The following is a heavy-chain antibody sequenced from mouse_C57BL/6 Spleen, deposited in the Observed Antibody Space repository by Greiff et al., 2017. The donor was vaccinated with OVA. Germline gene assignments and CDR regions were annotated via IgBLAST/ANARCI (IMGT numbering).Heavy chain of an antibody. Sequence: EVQLQESGGGLVKPGGSLKLSCAASGFTFSSYAMSWVRQTPEKRLEWVATISDGGSYTYYPDNVKGRFTISRDNAKNNLYLQMSHLKSEDTAMYYCARDVEGTGFDYWGQGTTLTVSS. J-gene: IGHJ2*01. CDR2: ISDGGSYT. CDR3: ARDVEGTGFDY. CDR1: GFTFSSYA. V-gene: IGHV5-4*01. D-gene: IGHD4-1*01.